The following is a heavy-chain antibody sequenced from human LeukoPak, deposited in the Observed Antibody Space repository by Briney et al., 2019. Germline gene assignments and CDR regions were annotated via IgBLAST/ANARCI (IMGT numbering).Heavy chain of an antibody. D-gene: IGHD3-3*01. CDR2: IKGDGSSP. J-gene: IGHJ4*02. CDR3: ARSDYTDY. V-gene: IGHV3-74*01. Sequence: GGSLRPSCAASGFTFSSYWMHWVRQAPGKGLVWVSRIKGDGSSPTYADSVKGRFTISRGNAKNALYLQMNSLRADDTAVYYCARSDYTDYWGQGTLVTVSS. CDR1: GFTFSSYW.